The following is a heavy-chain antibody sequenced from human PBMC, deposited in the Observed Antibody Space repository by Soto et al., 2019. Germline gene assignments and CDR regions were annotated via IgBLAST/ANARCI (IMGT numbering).Heavy chain of an antibody. CDR1: GDSVSSNG. CDR3: TRGWLRQGFDY. D-gene: IGHD5-12*01. Sequence: SQTLSLTCVISGDSVSSNGWNWIRQSPSRGLEWLGRTYYSSKWYNDYAVSVKSRITINPDTSKNQFSLRLNSVTPEDTAVYYCTRGWLRQGFDYWGQGTLVTVSS. CDR2: TYYSSKWYN. J-gene: IGHJ4*02. V-gene: IGHV6-1*01.